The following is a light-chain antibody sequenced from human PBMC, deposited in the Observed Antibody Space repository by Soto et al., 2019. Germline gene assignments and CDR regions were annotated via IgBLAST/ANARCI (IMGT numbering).Light chain of an antibody. CDR3: QQYGRYST. J-gene: IGKJ1*01. V-gene: IGKV1-5*03. CDR2: KAS. Sequence: DIQMTQSPSTLSASVGDRVTITCRASQNINSWLAWYQRKPGSAPKLLIYKASTLESGVPSRFSGSGSGTEFTLTINSLQPDDFATYFCQQYGRYSTFGQGTKVELE. CDR1: QNINSW.